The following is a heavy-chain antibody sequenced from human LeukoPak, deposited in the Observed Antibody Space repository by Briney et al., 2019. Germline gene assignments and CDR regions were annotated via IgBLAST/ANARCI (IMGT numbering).Heavy chain of an antibody. CDR1: GGSLSRYY. Sequence: PSETLSLTCTVSGGSLSRYYWSWLRQPPGKGLEGIGCIYYSGSTNYNPSIRSRVTISVDTSKNQFSLKLSSVPAADTAVYYCASDILTCYWDAFDIWRQATMVAVCS. CDR3: ASDILTCYWDAFDI. J-gene: IGHJ3*02. V-gene: IGHV4-59*01. CDR2: IYYSGST. D-gene: IGHD3-9*01.